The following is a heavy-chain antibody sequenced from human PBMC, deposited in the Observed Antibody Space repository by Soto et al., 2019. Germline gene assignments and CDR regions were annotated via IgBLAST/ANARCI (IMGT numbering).Heavy chain of an antibody. Sequence: QVQLVQSGTEVKKPGSSVKVSCKASGGTFRNYPINWVRQAAGQGLEWMGSIFPLTDITDYAQNFQARLTISADKPTSTAYMELSSLTSDDTAMYFCARGPLVVLNYFESWGQGTLVTVSS. CDR2: IFPLTDIT. CDR1: GGTFRNYP. J-gene: IGHJ4*02. CDR3: ARGPLVVLNYFES. V-gene: IGHV1-69*02.